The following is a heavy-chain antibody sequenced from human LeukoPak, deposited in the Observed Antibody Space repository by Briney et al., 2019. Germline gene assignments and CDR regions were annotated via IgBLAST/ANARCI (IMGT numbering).Heavy chain of an antibody. CDR2: ISNDGTNK. CDR3: ARDRSSSSYIDY. V-gene: IGHV3-30*03. J-gene: IGHJ4*02. Sequence: GGSLRLSCAASGFTFSSCGMHWVRQAPGKGLEWVALISNDGTNKQFADSVKGRFTISRDNSKNTLYLQMNSLRAEDTAVYYCARDRSSSSYIDYWGQGTLVTVSS. CDR1: GFTFSSCG. D-gene: IGHD6-13*01.